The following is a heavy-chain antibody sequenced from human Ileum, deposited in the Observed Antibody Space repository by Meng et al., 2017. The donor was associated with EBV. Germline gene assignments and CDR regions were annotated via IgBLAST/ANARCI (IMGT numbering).Heavy chain of an antibody. D-gene: IGHD6-19*01. Sequence: LQPRQALASPSAPFAFPSAVSGGAVRSSNWWSWVRQPQGKGLEWIGETHHSGSTNYNPSLKSRVTISVDKSKNQFSLKLSSVTAADTAVYYCASFPPPGKQWLVTDYWGQGTLVTVSS. CDR1: GGAVRSSNW. J-gene: IGHJ4*02. V-gene: IGHV4-4*02. CDR2: THHSGST. CDR3: ASFPPPGKQWLVTDY.